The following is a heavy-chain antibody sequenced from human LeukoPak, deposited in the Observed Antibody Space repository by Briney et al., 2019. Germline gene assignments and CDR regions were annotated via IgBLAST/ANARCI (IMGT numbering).Heavy chain of an antibody. V-gene: IGHV3-48*02. J-gene: IGHJ4*02. CDR1: GFTLSSYS. CDR2: ISSGSTTI. CDR3: ARDAEQWLVRVYYFDY. D-gene: IGHD6-19*01. Sequence: PGGSLRLSCAPSGFTLSSYSMNWVRQAPGKGLEWISYISSGSTTIYYADSVKGRFTISRDNAKNSLYLQMNSLRDEDTAVYYCARDAEQWLVRVYYFDYWGQGTLVTVSS.